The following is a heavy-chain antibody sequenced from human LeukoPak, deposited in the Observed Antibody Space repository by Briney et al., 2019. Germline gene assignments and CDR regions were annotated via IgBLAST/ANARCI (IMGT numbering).Heavy chain of an antibody. Sequence: GGSLRLSCAASGFTFSSYAMSWVRQAPGKGLEWVSAISGSGGSTYYADSVKGRFTISRDNSKNTLYLQMNSLRAEDTAVYYCAKDQDYDFWSGRGGQRGFDYWGQGTLVTVSS. D-gene: IGHD3-3*01. CDR3: AKDQDYDFWSGRGGQRGFDY. CDR2: ISGSGGST. V-gene: IGHV3-23*01. J-gene: IGHJ4*02. CDR1: GFTFSSYA.